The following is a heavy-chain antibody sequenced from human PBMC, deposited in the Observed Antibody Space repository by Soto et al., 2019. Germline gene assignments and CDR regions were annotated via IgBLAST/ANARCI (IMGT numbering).Heavy chain of an antibody. Sequence: SVKVSCKASGGTFSSYAISWVRQAPGQGLEWMRGIIPIFGTANYAQKFQGRVTITADESTSTAYMELSSLRSEDTAVYYCARDSRWLQSPYYFDYWGQGTLVTVSS. V-gene: IGHV1-69*13. CDR3: ARDSRWLQSPYYFDY. D-gene: IGHD5-12*01. CDR1: GGTFSSYA. J-gene: IGHJ4*02. CDR2: IIPIFGTA.